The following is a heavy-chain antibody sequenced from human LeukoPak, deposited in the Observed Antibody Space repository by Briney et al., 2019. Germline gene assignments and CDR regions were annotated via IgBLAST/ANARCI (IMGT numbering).Heavy chain of an antibody. CDR3: AKGAWVSTTSTPIDY. D-gene: IGHD5/OR15-5a*01. CDR1: GFTFSSYA. J-gene: IGHJ4*02. V-gene: IGHV3-23*01. CDR2: VSGSGGST. Sequence: QTGGSLRLSCAASGFTFSSYAMSWVRQAPGKGLEWVSAVSGSGGSTYYADSVKGRFTISRDNSKNTLYLQISSLRPEDTAVYYCAKGAWVSTTSTPIDYWGQGTLVTVSS.